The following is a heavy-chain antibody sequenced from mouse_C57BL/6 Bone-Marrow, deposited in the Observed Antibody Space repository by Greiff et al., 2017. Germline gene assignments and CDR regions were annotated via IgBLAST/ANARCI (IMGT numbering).Heavy chain of an antibody. CDR3: ARSHYSNYFDY. V-gene: IGHV1-64*01. J-gene: IGHJ2*01. D-gene: IGHD2-5*01. CDR1: GYTFTSYW. Sequence: QVQLQQSGAELARPGASVKLSCKASGYTFTSYWMHWVKQRPGQGLEWIGMIHPNSGSTNYNEKFKSKATLTVDKSSSTAYMQLSSLTSEDSAVYYCARSHYSNYFDYWGQGTTLTVSS. CDR2: IHPNSGST.